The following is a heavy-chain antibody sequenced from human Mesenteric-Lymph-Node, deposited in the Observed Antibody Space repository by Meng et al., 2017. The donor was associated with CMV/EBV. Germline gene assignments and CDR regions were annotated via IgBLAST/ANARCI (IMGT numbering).Heavy chain of an antibody. Sequence: ESLKISCAASGFTFSNAWMSWVRQAPGKGLEWIGSIYQSGSTYYNPSLKSRVTISVDTSKNQFSLKLSSVTAADTAVYYCAGPSTGFLEQAFDYWGQGTLVTVSS. D-gene: IGHD3-3*01. V-gene: IGHV4-38-2*01. CDR2: IYQSGST. J-gene: IGHJ4*02. CDR3: AGPSTGFLEQAFDY. CDR1: GFTFSNAW.